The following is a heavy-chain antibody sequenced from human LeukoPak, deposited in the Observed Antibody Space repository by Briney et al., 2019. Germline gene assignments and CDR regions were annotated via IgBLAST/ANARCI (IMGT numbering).Heavy chain of an antibody. D-gene: IGHD3-10*01. CDR2: ISSSGSTI. CDR3: ARGNMVRGVIHDY. CDR1: GFTFSSYE. V-gene: IGHV3-48*03. Sequence: GGSLRLSCAASGFTFSSYEMNWVRQAPGKGLEWVSYISSSGSTIYYADSVKGRFTISRDNAKNSLYLQMNSLRAEDTAVYYCARGNMVRGVIHDYWGQGTLVIVTS. J-gene: IGHJ4*02.